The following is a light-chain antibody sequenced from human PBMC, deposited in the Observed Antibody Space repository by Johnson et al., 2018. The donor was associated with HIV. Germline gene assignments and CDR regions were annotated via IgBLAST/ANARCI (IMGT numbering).Light chain of an antibody. V-gene: IGLV1-51*01. Sequence: QSVLTQPPSVSAAPGQKVTISCSGSSSNIGNNYVSWYQQLPGTAPKLLIYDNNKRPPGIPARFCGSKSGPSPPLGITGLHTGNEADYYGETWVSNLSGVFGTGTQGTVL. CDR1: SSNIGNNY. CDR3: ETWVSNLSGV. CDR2: DNN. J-gene: IGLJ1*01.